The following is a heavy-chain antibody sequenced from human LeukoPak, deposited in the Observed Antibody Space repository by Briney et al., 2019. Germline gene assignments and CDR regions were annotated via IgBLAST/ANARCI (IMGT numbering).Heavy chain of an antibody. CDR1: GGSISSSSYY. Sequence: LETLSLTCTVSGGSISSSSYYWGWIRQPPGKGLEWIGSIYYSGSTYYNPSLKSRVTISVDTSKNQFSLKLSSVTAADTAVYYCARDSKGGIVVPHAFDIWGQGTMVTVSS. V-gene: IGHV4-39*07. CDR3: ARDSKGGIVVPHAFDI. D-gene: IGHD3-22*01. CDR2: IYYSGST. J-gene: IGHJ3*02.